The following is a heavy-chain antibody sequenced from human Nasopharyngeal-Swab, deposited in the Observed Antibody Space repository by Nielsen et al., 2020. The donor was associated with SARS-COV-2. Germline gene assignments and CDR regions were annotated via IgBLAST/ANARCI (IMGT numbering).Heavy chain of an antibody. CDR2: ITRGNSV. CDR1: GFTFSPYT. CDR3: ARERGGGYGDY. J-gene: IGHJ4*02. D-gene: IGHD5-12*01. Sequence: GGSLRLSCATSGFTFSPYTMTWVRQAQGKGLQWISYITRGNSVQYADSVRGRFTISRDNAKNSLYLQMNSLTAEDTAVYYCARERGGGYGDYWGQGTLVTVSS. V-gene: IGHV3-48*04.